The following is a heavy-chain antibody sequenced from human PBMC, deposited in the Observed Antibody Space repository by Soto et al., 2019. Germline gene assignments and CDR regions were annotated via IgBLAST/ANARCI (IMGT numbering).Heavy chain of an antibody. V-gene: IGHV3-11*01. D-gene: IGHD2-15*01. CDR3: ARAYSDAFDI. CDR1: GFTFSYYY. J-gene: IGHJ3*02. Sequence: PGGSLRLSCAASGFTFSYYYMTWIRQSPGKGLEWVSYISSSGTGIYYADSVKGRFTISRDNAKNSLYLQMSSLRAEDTAFYYCARAYSDAFDIWGQGTMVTVSS. CDR2: ISSSGTGI.